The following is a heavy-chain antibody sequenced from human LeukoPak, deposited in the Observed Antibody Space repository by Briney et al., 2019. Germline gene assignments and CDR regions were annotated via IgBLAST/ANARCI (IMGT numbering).Heavy chain of an antibody. CDR1: GGSISSYY. D-gene: IGHD3-22*01. Sequence: SETLSLTCTVSGGSISSYYWSWIRQPPGKGLEWIGYIYYSGSTNYNPSLKSRVTISVDTSKNQFSLKLGSVTAADTAVYYCARLHDSSGYYYDYFDYWGQGTLVTVSS. J-gene: IGHJ4*02. CDR2: IYYSGST. V-gene: IGHV4-59*08. CDR3: ARLHDSSGYYYDYFDY.